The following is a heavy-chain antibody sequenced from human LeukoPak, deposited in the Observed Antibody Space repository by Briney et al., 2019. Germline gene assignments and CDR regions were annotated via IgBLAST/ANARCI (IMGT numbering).Heavy chain of an antibody. CDR3: ARLVGATRLFDY. D-gene: IGHD1-26*01. J-gene: IGHJ4*02. Sequence: GESLKISCKISGYRLTNNWIGWVRQMPGKGLEWMGIIYPGDSDTRYSPSFQGQVTISADKSISTAYLQWSSLKASDTAMYYCARLVGATRLFDYWGQGTLVTVSS. CDR2: IYPGDSDT. V-gene: IGHV5-51*01. CDR1: GYRLTNNW.